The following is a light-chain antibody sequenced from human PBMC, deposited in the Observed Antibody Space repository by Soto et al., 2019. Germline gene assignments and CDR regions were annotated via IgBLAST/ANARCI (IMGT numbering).Light chain of an antibody. CDR2: DAS. V-gene: IGKV3D-15*01. CDR1: QRVSRN. J-gene: IGKJ1*01. Sequence: EIVMTQSPATLSVSPGERATLSCRASQRVSRNLAWYQQKPGQAPRLLIYDASTRATGIPARFSGSGSGTDFTLTISSLEPEDFAVYYCQQYGNSRTFGQGTKVDIK. CDR3: QQYGNSRT.